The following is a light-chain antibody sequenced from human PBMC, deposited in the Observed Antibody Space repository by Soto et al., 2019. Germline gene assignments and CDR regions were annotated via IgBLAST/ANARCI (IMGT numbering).Light chain of an antibody. CDR3: SSYASSSSPLYV. Sequence: QSVLTQPPSASGTPGQRVTISCSGSSSNIGSNYVYWYQQLPGTAPKLLIYRNNQRPSGVSDRFSGSKSGNSASLAITGLQAEDEADYYCSSYASSSSPLYVFGTGTKVTVL. CDR2: RNN. CDR1: SSNIGSNY. V-gene: IGLV1-47*01. J-gene: IGLJ1*01.